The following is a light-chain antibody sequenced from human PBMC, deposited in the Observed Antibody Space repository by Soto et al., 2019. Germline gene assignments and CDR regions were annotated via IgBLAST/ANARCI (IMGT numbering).Light chain of an antibody. CDR1: QSVSSSY. J-gene: IGKJ2*01. CDR3: QQYGSSPRYT. CDR2: GAS. V-gene: IGKV3-20*01. Sequence: EIVLTQSPGTLSLSPGVRATLSCRASQSVSSSYLAWYQQKPGEAPRLLIYGASSSATGIPDRFSGSGSGTDFTLTISRLEAEDCAVYCCQQYGSSPRYTFGQGTELELK.